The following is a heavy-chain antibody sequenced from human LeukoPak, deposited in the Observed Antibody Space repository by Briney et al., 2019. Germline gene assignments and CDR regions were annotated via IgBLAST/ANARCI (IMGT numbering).Heavy chain of an antibody. D-gene: IGHD1-7*01. J-gene: IGHJ4*02. CDR1: GFIFSSYA. CDR3: ARDYWWNYDY. CDR2: ISKDGSDK. Sequence: GGSLRLSCAASGFIFSSYAMDWVRQAPGKGLEWVAVISKDGSDKYYPGSVRGRFTISRDNSKNTIYLQMDSLRAEDTAIYYCARDYWWNYDYWGQGTLVTVSS. V-gene: IGHV3-30-3*01.